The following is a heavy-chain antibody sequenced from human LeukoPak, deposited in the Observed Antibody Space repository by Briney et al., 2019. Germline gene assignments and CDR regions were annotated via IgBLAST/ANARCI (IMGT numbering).Heavy chain of an antibody. J-gene: IGHJ4*02. CDR2: INHSGST. CDR3: ASGRGDPY. CDR1: SGSFNDYF. D-gene: IGHD4-17*01. Sequence: PSETLSLTCAVYSGSFNDYFWTWIRQAPGKGLEWIGEINHSGSTNYNPSLKSRVTMSVDTSKNQFSLRLSSVNAADTGVYYCASGRGDPYWGRGTMVTVSS. V-gene: IGHV4-34*01.